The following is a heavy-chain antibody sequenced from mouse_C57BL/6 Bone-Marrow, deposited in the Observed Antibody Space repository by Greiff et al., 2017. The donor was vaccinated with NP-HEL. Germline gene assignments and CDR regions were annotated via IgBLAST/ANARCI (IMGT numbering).Heavy chain of an antibody. Sequence: EVQVVESGGGLVQSFLSLLLSFSPSGFPFRDFSLEWVRPAPGTGLEWIAASRNHPPASPPEYSASVKGRFIVSRDTSQSILYLQMNALRAEDTAIYYCARDNWDWYFDVWGTGTTVTVSS. V-gene: IGHV7-1*01. CDR3: ARDNWDWYFDV. CDR1: GFPFRDFS. D-gene: IGHD4-1*01. J-gene: IGHJ1*03. CDR2: SRNHPPASPP.